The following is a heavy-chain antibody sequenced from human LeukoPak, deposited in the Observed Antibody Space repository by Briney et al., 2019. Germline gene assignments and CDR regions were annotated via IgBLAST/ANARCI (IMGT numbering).Heavy chain of an antibody. Sequence: PSETLSLTCTVSGGSISSYYWSWIRQPAGKGLEWIGRIYTSGSTNYNPSLKSRVTMSVDTSKNQFSLKLSSVTAADTAVYHCARDLNPTHGWYFDLWGRGTLVTVSS. CDR2: IYTSGST. J-gene: IGHJ2*01. V-gene: IGHV4-4*07. CDR1: GGSISSYY. CDR3: ARDLNPTHGWYFDL.